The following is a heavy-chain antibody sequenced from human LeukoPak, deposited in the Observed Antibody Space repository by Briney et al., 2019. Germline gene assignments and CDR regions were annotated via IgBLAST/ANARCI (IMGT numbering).Heavy chain of an antibody. V-gene: IGHV3-21*01. CDR2: ISSSSSYI. J-gene: IGHJ4*02. CDR1: GFTFSSYS. D-gene: IGHD4-11*01. Sequence: GGSLRLSCAASGFTFSSYSMNWVRQAPGKGLEWVSSISSSSSYIYYADSVKGRYTISRDNAKNSLYLQMNSLRAEDTAVYYCAREDDYSNHIDYWGQGTLVTVSS. CDR3: AREDDYSNHIDY.